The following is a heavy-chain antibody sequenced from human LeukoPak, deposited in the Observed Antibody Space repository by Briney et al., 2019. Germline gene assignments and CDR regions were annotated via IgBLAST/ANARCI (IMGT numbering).Heavy chain of an antibody. J-gene: IGHJ3*02. CDR2: ISWNSGSI. V-gene: IGHV3-9*01. CDR1: GFTFDDYA. Sequence: PGGSLRLSCAASGFTFDDYAMHWVRQAPGKGLEWVSGISWNSGSIGYADSVKGRFTISRDNAKNSLHLQMNSLRAEDTALYYCAKLLGYYDSSGPDAFDIWGQGTMVTVSS. D-gene: IGHD3-22*01. CDR3: AKLLGYYDSSGPDAFDI.